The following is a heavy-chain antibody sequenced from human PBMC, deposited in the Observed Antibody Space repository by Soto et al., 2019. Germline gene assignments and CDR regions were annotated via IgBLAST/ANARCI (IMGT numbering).Heavy chain of an antibody. Sequence: QLQLQESGAGLVKPSETLSLTCTVSGGSINSSRDYWGWIRQPPGKGLEWVGSIFYTGSPSYNPSLKSQVTMSVDTSKNQFSLRLSSVTAADAAVYYCARQVNMGYAESHFDYWGQGTPIIVSS. CDR2: IFYTGSP. D-gene: IGHD2-15*01. CDR3: ARQVNMGYAESHFDY. V-gene: IGHV4-39*01. CDR1: GGSINSSRDY. J-gene: IGHJ4*02.